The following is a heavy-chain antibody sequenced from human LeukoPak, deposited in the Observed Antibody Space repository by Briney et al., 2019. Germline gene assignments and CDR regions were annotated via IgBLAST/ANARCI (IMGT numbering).Heavy chain of an antibody. J-gene: IGHJ4*02. CDR1: GFTFSSYA. CDR2: ISSNGGST. Sequence: GGSLRLSCCASGFTFSSYAIHWVRQAPGKGLEYVSAISSNGGSTYYADSVKGRFTISRDNSKNTLYLQMSSLRAEDTAVYYCARDSYSSPDYWGQGTLVTVSS. V-gene: IGHV3-64D*06. D-gene: IGHD6-13*01. CDR3: ARDSYSSPDY.